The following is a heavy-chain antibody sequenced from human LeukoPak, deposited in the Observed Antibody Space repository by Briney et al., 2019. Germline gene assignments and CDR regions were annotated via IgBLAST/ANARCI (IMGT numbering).Heavy chain of an antibody. V-gene: IGHV3-7*03. D-gene: IGHD6-19*01. CDR2: IKQDGSEK. CDR1: GFTFSSYW. Sequence: PGGSLRLSCAASGFTFSSYWMSWVRQAPGKGLEWVANIKQDGSEKYYVDSVKGRFTISRDNAKNSLYLQMNSLRAEDTAVYYCAKPYSSGHDAFDIWGQGTMVTVSS. J-gene: IGHJ3*02. CDR3: AKPYSSGHDAFDI.